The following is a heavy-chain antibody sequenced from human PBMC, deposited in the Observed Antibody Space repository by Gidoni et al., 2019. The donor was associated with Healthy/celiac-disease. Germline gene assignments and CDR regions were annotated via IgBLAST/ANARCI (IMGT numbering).Heavy chain of an antibody. V-gene: IGHV1-46*01. CDR1: GYTFTSYY. J-gene: IGHJ3*02. D-gene: IGHD3-22*01. CDR2: INPSGGST. Sequence: QVQLVQSGAEVKKPGASVKVSCKASGYTFTSYYMPWVRQAPGQGLEWMGIINPSGGSTSYAQKFQGRVTMTRDTSTSTVYMELSSLRSEDTAVYYCARDKFPSKDYDSSGSDAFDIWGQGTMVTVSS. CDR3: ARDKFPSKDYDSSGSDAFDI.